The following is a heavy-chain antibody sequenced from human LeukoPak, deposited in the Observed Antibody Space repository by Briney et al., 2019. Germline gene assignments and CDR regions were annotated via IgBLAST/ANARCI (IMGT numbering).Heavy chain of an antibody. D-gene: IGHD6-13*01. J-gene: IGHJ4*02. Sequence: GRSLRLSCAASGFTFSSYAMHWVRQAPGKGLEWVAVISYDGSNKYYADSVKGRFTISRDNSKSTLYLQMNSLRAEDTAVYYCARVSAAAGTVDYWGQGTLVTVSS. CDR1: GFTFSSYA. CDR2: ISYDGSNK. CDR3: ARVSAAAGTVDY. V-gene: IGHV3-30-3*01.